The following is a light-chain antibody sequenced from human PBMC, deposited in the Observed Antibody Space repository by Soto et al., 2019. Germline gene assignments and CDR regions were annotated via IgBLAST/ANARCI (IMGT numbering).Light chain of an antibody. CDR3: QQYNTYPFT. CDR1: QDISSY. Sequence: DIQMTQSPSSLSASVGDRVTITCRASQDISSYLASFQQKPGRPPTSLIYAASSLQSGVPSKFSGSGSGTDFTLTISSLQPEDFATYFCQQYNTYPFTFGHGTKVDIK. CDR2: AAS. V-gene: IGKV1-16*02. J-gene: IGKJ3*01.